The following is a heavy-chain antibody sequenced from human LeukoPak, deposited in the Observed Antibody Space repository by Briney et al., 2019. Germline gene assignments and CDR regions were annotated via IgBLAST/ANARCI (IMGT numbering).Heavy chain of an antibody. V-gene: IGHV1-2*02. CDR2: INPNSGGT. Sequence: ASVKVSCKASGYTFTGYYMHWVRQAPGQGLEWTGWINPNSGGTNYAQKFQGRVTMTRDTSISTAYMELSRLRSDDTAVYYCARGYCSSTSCYGTYYYYMDVWGRGTTVTVSS. J-gene: IGHJ6*03. CDR1: GYTFTGYY. CDR3: ARGYCSSTSCYGTYYYYMDV. D-gene: IGHD2-2*01.